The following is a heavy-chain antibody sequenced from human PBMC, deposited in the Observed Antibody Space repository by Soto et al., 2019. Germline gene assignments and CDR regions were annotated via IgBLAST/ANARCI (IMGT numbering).Heavy chain of an antibody. Sequence: SETLSPTCTVSGCSISSYYWSWIRQPPGKGLEWIGYIYYSGSTNYNPSLKSRVTISVDTSKNQFSLKLSSVTAADTAVYYCASKRDPAYALDIWGQGTMVT. V-gene: IGHV4-59*01. CDR1: GCSISSYY. CDR2: IYYSGST. J-gene: IGHJ3*02. CDR3: ASKRDPAYALDI.